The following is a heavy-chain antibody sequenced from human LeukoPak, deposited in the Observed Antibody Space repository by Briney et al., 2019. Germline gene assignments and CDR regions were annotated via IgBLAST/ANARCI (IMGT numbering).Heavy chain of an antibody. CDR1: GASIITTDYH. CDR2: IYYSGTT. D-gene: IGHD6-6*01. Sequence: SETLSLTCTVSGASIITTDYHWGWIRQPPGKGLEWIGSIYYSGTTYYNPSLKSRLTISVDTSRNHFSLSLSSVTAADTAIYYCAREIASSVEFWGQGSLVTVPS. CDR3: AREIASSVEF. J-gene: IGHJ4*02. V-gene: IGHV4-39*02.